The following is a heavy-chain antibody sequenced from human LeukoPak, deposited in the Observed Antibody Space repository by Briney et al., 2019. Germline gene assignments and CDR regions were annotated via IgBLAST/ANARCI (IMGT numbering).Heavy chain of an antibody. CDR1: GFTFSSYG. Sequence: GGSLRLSCAASGFTFSSYGMHWVRQAPGKGLEWVAVIWYDGSNKYYADSVKGRFTISRDNSKNTLYLQMNSLRAEDTAVYYCARDRGYSYAHPLDYWGQGTLVTVSS. D-gene: IGHD5-18*01. V-gene: IGHV3-33*01. CDR2: IWYDGSNK. J-gene: IGHJ4*02. CDR3: ARDRGYSYAHPLDY.